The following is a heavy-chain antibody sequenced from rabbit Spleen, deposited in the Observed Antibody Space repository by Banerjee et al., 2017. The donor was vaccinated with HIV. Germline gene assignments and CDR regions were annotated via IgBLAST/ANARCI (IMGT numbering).Heavy chain of an antibody. V-gene: IGHV1S45*01. CDR3: ARQGATGVEFNL. CDR1: GFSFSDRDV. D-gene: IGHD7-1*01. CDR2: INAATAKP. Sequence: QEQLVESGGGLVQPEGSLTLTCKASGFSFSDRDVMCWVRQAPGKGLEWIACINAATAKPVYATWAKGRFTISKTSSTTVTLQMTSLTAADTATYFCARQGATGVEFNLWGPGTLVTVS. J-gene: IGHJ4*01.